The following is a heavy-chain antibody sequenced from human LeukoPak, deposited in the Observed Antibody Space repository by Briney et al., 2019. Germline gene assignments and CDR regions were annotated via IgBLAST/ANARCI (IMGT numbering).Heavy chain of an antibody. V-gene: IGHV3-23*01. CDR2: ISDSGDIT. D-gene: IGHD1-26*01. CDR1: GFTFSSYA. Sequence: GGSLRLSCAASGFTFSSYAMSWVRQAPGKGLEWVSGISDSGDITHYADSVKGRFTISRDNSKNTLYVQMNSLRVEDTAVYYCAKDRRGGSYYAATLDIWGQGTMVTVSS. CDR3: AKDRRGGSYYAATLDI. J-gene: IGHJ3*02.